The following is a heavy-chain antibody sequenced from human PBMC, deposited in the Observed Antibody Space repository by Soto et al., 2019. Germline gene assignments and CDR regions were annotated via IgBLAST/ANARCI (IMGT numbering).Heavy chain of an antibody. CDR2: IYYSGST. V-gene: IGHV4-59*08. D-gene: IGHD6-13*01. J-gene: IGHJ6*03. CDR1: GGSISSYY. Sequence: SETLSLTCTVSGGSISSYYWSWIRQPPGKGLEWIGYIYYSGSTNYNPSLKSRVTISVDTSKNQFSLKLSSVTAADTAVYYCARLRSWDKNYYYMDVWGKGTTVTVSS. CDR3: ARLRSWDKNYYYMDV.